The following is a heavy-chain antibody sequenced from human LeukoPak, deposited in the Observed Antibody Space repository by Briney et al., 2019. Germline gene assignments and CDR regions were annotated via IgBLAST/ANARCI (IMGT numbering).Heavy chain of an antibody. D-gene: IGHD3-16*01. CDR2: INPNSGDT. V-gene: IGHV1-2*02. CDR3: ARREYDYVWGANDY. J-gene: IGHJ4*02. CDR1: GYTFTDYH. Sequence: GASVKVSCKASGYTFTDYHMHWVRQAPGQGLEWMGWINPNSGDTNSAQNFQGRVTMTRDTSISTAYMELNRLTSDDTAVYYCARREYDYVWGANDYWGQGTLVTVSS.